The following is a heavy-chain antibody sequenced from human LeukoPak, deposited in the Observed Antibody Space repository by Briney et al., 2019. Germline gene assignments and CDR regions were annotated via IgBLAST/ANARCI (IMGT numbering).Heavy chain of an antibody. CDR2: ISADNANT. D-gene: IGHD3-16*01. Sequence: ASVKVPCKASGYAFTRYGISWVRQAPGQVLEWMGWISADNANTNFAQKFQDRVIMTTDTSTSTAYMEVRSLRSDDTAIYYCARDKSPYIMDVWGQGTTVTVSS. J-gene: IGHJ6*02. V-gene: IGHV1-18*01. CDR3: ARDKSPYIMDV. CDR1: GYAFTRYG.